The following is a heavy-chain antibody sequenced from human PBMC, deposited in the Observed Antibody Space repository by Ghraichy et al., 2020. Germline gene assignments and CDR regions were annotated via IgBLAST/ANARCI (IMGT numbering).Heavy chain of an antibody. Sequence: GESLNISCAASGFTFSSYSMNWVRQAPGKGLEWVSSISSSSSYIYYADSVKGRFTISRDNAKNSLYLQMNSLRAEDTAVYYCARDTPSDFCSGIPFDYWGQGTLVTVSS. D-gene: IGHD3-3*01. J-gene: IGHJ4*02. CDR3: ARDTPSDFCSGIPFDY. V-gene: IGHV3-21*01. CDR1: GFTFSSYS. CDR2: ISSSSSYI.